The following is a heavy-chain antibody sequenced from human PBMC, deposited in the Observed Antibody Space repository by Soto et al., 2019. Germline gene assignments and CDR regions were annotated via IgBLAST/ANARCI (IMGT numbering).Heavy chain of an antibody. D-gene: IGHD6-6*01. CDR3: ARGWGRSIAARSYFDY. CDR1: GDSVSSNSAA. Sequence: KQSQTLSLTCAISGDSVSSNSAAWNWIRQSPSRGLEWLGRTYYRSKWYNDYAVSGKSRITINPNTSKNQFSLKLNSVTPEDTAVYYCARGWGRSIAARSYFDYWGQGTLVTVSS. V-gene: IGHV6-1*01. J-gene: IGHJ4*02. CDR2: TYYRSKWYN.